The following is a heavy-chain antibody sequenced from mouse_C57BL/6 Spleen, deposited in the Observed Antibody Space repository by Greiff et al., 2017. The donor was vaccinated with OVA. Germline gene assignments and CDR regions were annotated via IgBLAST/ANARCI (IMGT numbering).Heavy chain of an antibody. V-gene: IGHV1-52*01. CDR2: IDPSDSET. D-gene: IGHD3-2*02. J-gene: IGHJ3*01. Sequence: QVQLKQPGAELVRPGSSVKLSCKASGYTFTSYWMHWVKQRPIQGLEWIGNIDPSDSETHYNQKFKDKATLTVDKSSSTAYMQLSSLTSEDSAVYYCARSSSGSWFAYWGQGTLVTVSA. CDR3: ARSSSGSWFAY. CDR1: GYTFTSYW.